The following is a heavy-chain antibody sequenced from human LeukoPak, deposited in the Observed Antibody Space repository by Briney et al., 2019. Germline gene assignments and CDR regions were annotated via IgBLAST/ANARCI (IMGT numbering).Heavy chain of an antibody. J-gene: IGHJ5*02. Sequence: PGGSLRLSCAASGFTFSKYAMSWIRQAPGKGLEWLSDISGSGDSTYYAPSVKGRFTISRDNSKNTMFLQMNSLRAQDTAVYYCTKDVTPMIPYNWFDPWGQGTLVTVSS. CDR2: ISGSGDST. CDR3: TKDVTPMIPYNWFDP. D-gene: IGHD5-18*01. V-gene: IGHV3-23*01. CDR1: GFTFSKYA.